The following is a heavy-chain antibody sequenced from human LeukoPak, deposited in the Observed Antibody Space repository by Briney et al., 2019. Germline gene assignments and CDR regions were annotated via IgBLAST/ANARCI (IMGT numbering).Heavy chain of an antibody. Sequence: SETLSLTCTVSGGSISSSSYYWGWIRQPPGKGLEWIGSIYYSGSTYYNPSLKSRVTISVDTSKSQFSLKLSSVTAADTAVYYCARAKIAAAGTLEYYYYMDVWGKGTTVTISS. J-gene: IGHJ6*03. D-gene: IGHD6-13*01. CDR1: GGSISSSSYY. V-gene: IGHV4-39*07. CDR2: IYYSGST. CDR3: ARAKIAAAGTLEYYYYMDV.